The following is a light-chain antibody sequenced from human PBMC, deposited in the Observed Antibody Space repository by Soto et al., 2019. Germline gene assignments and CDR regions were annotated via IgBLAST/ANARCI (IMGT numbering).Light chain of an antibody. Sequence: EIVLTQSPGTLSLSPGERATLSCRASQSVSSNCLAWYQQKPGQAPRLLIYGASTRATGIPDRYSGSGSGTDFTLSISKLEPEDIRLYYCHQCGNSPRTFGQGTKVEIK. CDR1: QSVSSNC. J-gene: IGKJ1*01. V-gene: IGKV3-20*01. CDR2: GAS. CDR3: HQCGNSPRT.